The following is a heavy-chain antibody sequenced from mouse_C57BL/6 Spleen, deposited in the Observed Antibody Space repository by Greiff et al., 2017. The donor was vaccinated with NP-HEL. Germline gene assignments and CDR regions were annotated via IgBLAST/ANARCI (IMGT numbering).Heavy chain of an antibody. CDR1: GFTFSDYY. J-gene: IGHJ4*01. CDR2: ISNGGGST. CDR3: ARSEDAMDY. Sequence: EVQGVESGGGLVQPGGSLKLSCAASGFTFSDYYMYWVRQTPEKRLEWVAYISNGGGSTYYPDTVKGRFTISRDNAKNTLYLQMSRLKSEDTAMYYCARSEDAMDYWGQGTSVTVSS. V-gene: IGHV5-12*01.